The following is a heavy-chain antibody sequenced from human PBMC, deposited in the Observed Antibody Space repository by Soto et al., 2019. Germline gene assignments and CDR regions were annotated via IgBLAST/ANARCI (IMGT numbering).Heavy chain of an antibody. J-gene: IGHJ4*02. V-gene: IGHV3-23*01. D-gene: IGHD1-26*01. CDR2: ISGLGGSI. Sequence: EVQLLESGGGLVQPGGSLRLSCAASGFTLSSFSLSWVRQAPGKGLEWVSGISGLGGSIYYADSVKGRFTISRDNSKNTLYLQMNSLRAEDTAVYYCSKSNGDTWERYFFDFWGQGTLVTVSS. CDR1: GFTLSSFS. CDR3: SKSNGDTWERYFFDF.